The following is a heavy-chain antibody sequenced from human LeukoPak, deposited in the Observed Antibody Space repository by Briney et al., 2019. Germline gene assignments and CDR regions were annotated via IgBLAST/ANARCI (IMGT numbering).Heavy chain of an antibody. CDR1: GGSFSGYY. Sequence: PSETLSLTCAVYGGSFSGYYWSWIRQPPGKGLEWIGEINHSGSTNYSPSLKSRVTISVDTSKNQFSLKLSSVTAADTAVYYCARGWGYCSSTSCYKIGYYYYGMDVWGQGTTVTVSS. V-gene: IGHV4-34*01. J-gene: IGHJ6*02. D-gene: IGHD2-2*02. CDR3: ARGWGYCSSTSCYKIGYYYYGMDV. CDR2: INHSGST.